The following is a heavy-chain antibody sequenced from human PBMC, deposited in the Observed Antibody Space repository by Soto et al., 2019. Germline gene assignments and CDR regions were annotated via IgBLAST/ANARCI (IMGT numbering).Heavy chain of an antibody. CDR1: GGSVSSGSYY. Sequence: QVQLQESGPGLVKPSETLSLTCTVSGGSVSSGSYYWSWIRQPPGKGLEWIGYIYYSGSTNYYPSLKRRATISIDTANNQYTLKLSSVTGADTAEYYCSRDSGSYGTIDYWGQGTLVTVSS. V-gene: IGHV4-61*01. CDR3: SRDSGSYGTIDY. J-gene: IGHJ4*02. CDR2: IYYSGST. D-gene: IGHD1-26*01.